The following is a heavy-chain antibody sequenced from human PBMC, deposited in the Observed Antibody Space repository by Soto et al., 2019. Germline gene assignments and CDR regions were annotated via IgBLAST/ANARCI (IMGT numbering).Heavy chain of an antibody. Sequence: QVQLVETGGGVVQPGRSLRLSCAASGFTFSSYGMHWVRQAPGKGLEWVAVIWYDGSNKYYADSVKGRFTISRDNSKNTLYRQMNSLRAEDTAVYYCARDVYSYGYYYYYGMDVWGQGTTVTVSS. CDR1: GFTFSSYG. J-gene: IGHJ6*02. V-gene: IGHV3-33*01. CDR3: ARDVYSYGYYYYYGMDV. CDR2: IWYDGSNK. D-gene: IGHD5-18*01.